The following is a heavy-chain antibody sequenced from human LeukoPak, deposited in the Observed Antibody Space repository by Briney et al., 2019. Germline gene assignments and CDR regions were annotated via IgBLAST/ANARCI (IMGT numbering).Heavy chain of an antibody. CDR3: ARAYYYDSSGYYHNWFDP. CDR2: IYPGDSDT. D-gene: IGHD3-22*01. CDR1: GYSFTSYW. V-gene: IGHV5-51*01. J-gene: IGHJ5*02. Sequence: GESLKISCKGSGYSFTSYWIGWVRQMPGKGLEWMGIIYPGDSDTRYSPSFQGQVTISADKSISTAYLQWSSLKASDTAMYYCARAYYYDSSGYYHNWFDPWGQGTLVTVSS.